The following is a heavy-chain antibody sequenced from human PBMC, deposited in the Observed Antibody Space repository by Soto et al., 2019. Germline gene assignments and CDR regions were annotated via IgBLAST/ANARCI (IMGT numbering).Heavy chain of an antibody. Sequence: QVQLQESGPGLVKPSETLSLTCTVSGGSISGYYWSCIRQPPGKGLEWIGYNHYSGSTSYNPSLKGRSTISVDTSKNQVSLKLGSVTGADTAVYYCARHNGGRGGLYDFWGQGTLVTVSS. CDR1: GGSISGYY. CDR2: NHYSGST. D-gene: IGHD2-15*01. V-gene: IGHV4-59*13. J-gene: IGHJ4*02. CDR3: ARHNGGRGGLYDF.